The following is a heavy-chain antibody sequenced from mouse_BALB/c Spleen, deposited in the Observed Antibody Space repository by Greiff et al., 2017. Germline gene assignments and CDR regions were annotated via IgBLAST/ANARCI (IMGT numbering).Heavy chain of an antibody. CDR3: ARHAVVPYWDFDV. CDR1: GFTFSSYG. D-gene: IGHD1-1*01. CDR2: ISSGGSYT. Sequence: EVKLQESGGDLVKPGGSLKLSCAASGFTFSSYGMSWVRQTPDKRLEWVATISSGGSYTYYPDSVKGRFTISRDNAKNTLYLQMSSLKSEDTAMYYCARHAVVPYWDFDVWGAGTTVTVSS. J-gene: IGHJ1*01. V-gene: IGHV5-6*01.